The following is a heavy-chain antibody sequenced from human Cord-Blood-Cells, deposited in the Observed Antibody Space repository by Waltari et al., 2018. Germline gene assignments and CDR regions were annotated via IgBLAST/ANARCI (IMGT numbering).Heavy chain of an antibody. V-gene: IGHV1-69*01. D-gene: IGHD6-13*01. CDR2: IIRICDTG. CDR1: GGTFSSYA. Sequence: QVQLVQSGAEVKKPGSSVKVSCKASGGTFSSYAISWVRRAPGQGLEWMVGIIRICDTGNYARKFQGRVTITAEESTSTAYMELRSLRSEDTAVYYCATGSAAAGTGDYWGQGTLVTVSS. CDR3: ATGSAAAGTGDY. J-gene: IGHJ4*02.